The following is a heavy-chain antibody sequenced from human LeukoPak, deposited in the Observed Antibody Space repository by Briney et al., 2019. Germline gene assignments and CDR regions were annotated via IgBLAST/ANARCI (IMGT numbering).Heavy chain of an antibody. Sequence: GGSLRLSCAASGFTFSSYSMNWVRQAPGKGLEWVSSISSSSSYTYYADSVKGRFTISRDNAKNSLYLQMNSLRAEDTAVYYCARDLTGTDFDYWGQGTLVTVSS. CDR3: ARDLTGTDFDY. J-gene: IGHJ4*02. D-gene: IGHD1-20*01. V-gene: IGHV3-21*01. CDR1: GFTFSSYS. CDR2: ISSSSSYT.